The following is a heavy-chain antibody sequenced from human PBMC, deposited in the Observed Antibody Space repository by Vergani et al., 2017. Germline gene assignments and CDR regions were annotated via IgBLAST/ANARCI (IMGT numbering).Heavy chain of an antibody. J-gene: IGHJ5*02. V-gene: IGHV3-66*01. CDR1: GFTVSSNY. Sequence: EVQLVESGGGLVQPGGSLRLSCAASGFTVSSNYMSWVRQAPGKGLEWVSVIYSGGSTYYADSVKGRFTISRDNSKNTLYLQMNSLRAEDTAVYYCASGVGSSWYHWFDPWGQGTLVTVSS. CDR3: ASGVGSSWYHWFDP. D-gene: IGHD6-13*01. CDR2: IYSGGST.